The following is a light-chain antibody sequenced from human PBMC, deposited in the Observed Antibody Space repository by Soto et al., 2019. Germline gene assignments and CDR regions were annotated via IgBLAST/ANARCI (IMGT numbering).Light chain of an antibody. V-gene: IGKV1-5*03. CDR1: QTISSW. CDR2: KAS. J-gene: IGKJ1*01. Sequence: IKMTQSPSSLSASVGDRVTITCRASQTISSWLAWYQQKPGKAPKLLIYKASTLKSGVPSRFSGSGSGTEFTLAISSLQPDDFATYYCQHYNSYSEAFGQGTKADI. CDR3: QHYNSYSEA.